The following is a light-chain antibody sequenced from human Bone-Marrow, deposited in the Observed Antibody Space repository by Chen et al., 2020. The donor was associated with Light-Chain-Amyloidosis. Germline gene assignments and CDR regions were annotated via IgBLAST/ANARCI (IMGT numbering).Light chain of an antibody. CDR3: QAADSSGTYEVI. CDR2: RDT. Sequence: SYELTQPPSVSVSPGQTARITCSGDDLPTKYAYWYQQKPGQAPVLVIHRDTERPSGVSERFSGSSSGTTATLTSRGVQAEEEADYHSQAADSSGTYEVIFGGGTKRTVL. J-gene: IGLJ2*01. CDR1: DLPTKY. V-gene: IGLV3-25*02.